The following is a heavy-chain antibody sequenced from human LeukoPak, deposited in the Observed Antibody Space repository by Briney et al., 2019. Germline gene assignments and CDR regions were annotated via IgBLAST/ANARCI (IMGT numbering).Heavy chain of an antibody. CDR2: IYHSGST. J-gene: IGHJ3*02. V-gene: IGHV4-38-2*02. D-gene: IGHD3-10*01. Sequence: SETLSLTCTVSGYSISSGYYWGWIRQPPGKGLEWIGSIYHSGSTYYNPSLKSRVTISVDRSKNQFSLKLSSVTAADTAVYYCAKSVREDAFDIWGQGTMVTVSS. CDR3: AKSVREDAFDI. CDR1: GYSISSGYY.